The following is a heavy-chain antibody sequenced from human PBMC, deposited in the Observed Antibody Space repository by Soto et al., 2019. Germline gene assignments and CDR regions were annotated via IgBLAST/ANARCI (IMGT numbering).Heavy chain of an antibody. J-gene: IGHJ4*02. CDR1: GFTFSSYW. Sequence: GGSLRLSCAASGFTFSSYWMSWVRQAPGKGLEWVANIKQDGSEKYYVDSVKGRFTISRDNVKNSLYLQMNSLRAEDTAVYYCARDGEAIAVDHFDYWGQGTLVTVSS. CDR3: ARDGEAIAVDHFDY. D-gene: IGHD6-19*01. V-gene: IGHV3-7*03. CDR2: IKQDGSEK.